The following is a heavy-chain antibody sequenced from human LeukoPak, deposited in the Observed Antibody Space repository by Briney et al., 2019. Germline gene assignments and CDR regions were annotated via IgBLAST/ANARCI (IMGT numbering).Heavy chain of an antibody. V-gene: IGHV4-34*01. Sequence: SETLSLTCAVYGGSFSGYYWSWIRQPPGKGLEWIGEINHSGGTNYNPSLKSRVTISVDTSKNQFSLKLSSVTAADTAVYYCARTNGYYGSGSSPWGQGTLVTVSS. D-gene: IGHD3-10*01. J-gene: IGHJ5*02. CDR3: ARTNGYYGSGSSP. CDR1: GGSFSGYY. CDR2: INHSGGT.